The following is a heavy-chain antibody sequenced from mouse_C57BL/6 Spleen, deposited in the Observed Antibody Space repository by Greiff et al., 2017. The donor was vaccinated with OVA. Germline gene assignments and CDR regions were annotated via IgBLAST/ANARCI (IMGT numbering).Heavy chain of an antibody. J-gene: IGHJ2*01. D-gene: IGHD1-1*01. Sequence: QVQLKESGAELVRPGASVTLSCKASGYTFTDYEMHWVKQTPVHGLEWIGAIAPETGGTAYNQKFKGKAILTADKSSSTAYMELRSLTSEDSAVYYCTRNDYGSSSDYWGQGTTLTVSS. CDR1: GYTFTDYE. CDR3: TRNDYGSSSDY. V-gene: IGHV1-15*01. CDR2: IAPETGGT.